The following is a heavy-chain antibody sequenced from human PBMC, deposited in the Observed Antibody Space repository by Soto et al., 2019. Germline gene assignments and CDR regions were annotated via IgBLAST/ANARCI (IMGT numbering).Heavy chain of an antibody. J-gene: IGHJ6*02. V-gene: IGHV1-8*01. Sequence: QVQLVQSGAEVKKPGASVKVSCKASGYTFTSYDINWMRQATGQGLEWMGWMNHNSGNTGYEQKFQGRVTMTRNTSINTDYMELSSRSSEDSAVYYRAREKTSYGMDVWGQGTTVTVSS. CDR3: AREKTSYGMDV. CDR2: MNHNSGNT. CDR1: GYTFTSYD.